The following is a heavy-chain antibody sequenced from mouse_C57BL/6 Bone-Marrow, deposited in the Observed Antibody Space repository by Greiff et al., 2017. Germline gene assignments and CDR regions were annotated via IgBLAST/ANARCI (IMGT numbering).Heavy chain of an antibody. CDR3: ARTRLGYPYDY. D-gene: IGHD3-3*01. Sequence: LQESGAELVRPGASVKLSCKASGYTFTSYGISWVKQRTGQGLGWIGEIYPRSGNTYYNEKFKGKATLTADKSSSTAYMELRSLTSEDSADYFCARTRLGYPYDYWGQGTTLTVSS. V-gene: IGHV1-81*01. CDR1: GYTFTSYG. CDR2: IYPRSGNT. J-gene: IGHJ2*01.